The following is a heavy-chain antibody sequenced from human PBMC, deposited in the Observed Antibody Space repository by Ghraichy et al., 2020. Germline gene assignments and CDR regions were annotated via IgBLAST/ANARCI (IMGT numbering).Heavy chain of an antibody. CDR1: GFTFSRFN. CDR2: ISSSRSYI. J-gene: IGHJ6*02. Sequence: GGSLRLSCAASGFTFSRFNMNWVRQAPGKGLEWVSSISSSRSYIYYADSVKGRFTISRDNAKNSLFLQMNSLRAEDTAVYYCARDASLPGYSYGRPLYGMDVWGQGTTVTVSS. D-gene: IGHD5-18*01. CDR3: ARDASLPGYSYGRPLYGMDV. V-gene: IGHV3-21*01.